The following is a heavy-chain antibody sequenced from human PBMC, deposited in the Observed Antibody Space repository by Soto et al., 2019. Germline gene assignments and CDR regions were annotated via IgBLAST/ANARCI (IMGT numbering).Heavy chain of an antibody. Sequence: QVQLQESGPGLVKPSGTLSLTCAVSGGSISSSNWWSWVRQPPGKGLEWIGEIYHSGSTNYNPSLKLRATTSADKSKNQLSLKLSSLTAADTAVYYCARVSGSYYYGMDVWGQGTTVTVSS. CDR2: IYHSGST. CDR1: GGSISSSNW. J-gene: IGHJ6*02. V-gene: IGHV4-4*02. CDR3: ARVSGSYYYGMDV. D-gene: IGHD1-26*01.